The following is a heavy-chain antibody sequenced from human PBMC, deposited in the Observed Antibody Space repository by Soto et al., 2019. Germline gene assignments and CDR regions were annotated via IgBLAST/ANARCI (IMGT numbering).Heavy chain of an antibody. CDR1: GGSISSSSYY. CDR3: ARQLRFLEWLFLFYMDV. D-gene: IGHD3-3*01. J-gene: IGHJ6*03. V-gene: IGHV4-39*01. Sequence: SETLSLTCTVSGGSISSSSYYWGWIRQPPGKGLEWIGSIYYSGSTYYNPSLKSRVTISVDTSKNQFSLKLSSVTAADTAVYYCARQLRFLEWLFLFYMDVWGKGTTVTVSS. CDR2: IYYSGST.